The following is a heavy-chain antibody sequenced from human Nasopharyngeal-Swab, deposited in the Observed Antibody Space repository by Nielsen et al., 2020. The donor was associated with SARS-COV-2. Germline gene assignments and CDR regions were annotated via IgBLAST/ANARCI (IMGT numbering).Heavy chain of an antibody. CDR1: GFTFSSYW. V-gene: IGHV3-7*01. Sequence: GESLKISCAASGFTFSSYWMSWVRQAPGKGLEWVANIKEDGSAKYYVDSVKGRFTISRDNAEKSLYLQMNSLRAEDTAVYYCARDSDIPYSGYGMDVWGQGTTVTVSS. CDR3: ARDSDIPYSGYGMDV. CDR2: IKEDGSAK. J-gene: IGHJ6*02. D-gene: IGHD6-13*01.